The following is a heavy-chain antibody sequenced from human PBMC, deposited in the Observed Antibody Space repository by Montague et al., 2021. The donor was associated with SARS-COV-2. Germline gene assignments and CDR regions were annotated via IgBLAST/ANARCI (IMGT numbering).Heavy chain of an antibody. D-gene: IGHD4-23*01. CDR2: INHSGTT. CDR3: ARWDPQTLTLIGLRGKSASDY. Sequence: ETLSLTCAVYGGSFSGYYWTWIRQSPGKGLEWIAEINHSGTTNYNFNPSLRSRVSISVDTSKSQFSLKLISVTAADTGVYYCARWDPQTLTLIGLRGKSASDYWGQGTLVTVSS. CDR1: GGSFSGYY. J-gene: IGHJ4*02. V-gene: IGHV4-34*01.